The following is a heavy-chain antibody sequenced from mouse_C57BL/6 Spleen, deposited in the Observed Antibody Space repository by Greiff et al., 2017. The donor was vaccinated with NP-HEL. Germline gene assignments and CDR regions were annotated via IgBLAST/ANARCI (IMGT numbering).Heavy chain of an antibody. Sequence: QVQLKQPGTELVKPGASVKLSCKASGYTFTSYWMHWVKQRPGQGLEWIGNINPSNGGTNYNEKFKSKATLTVDKSSSTAYMQLSSLTSENFAVYYGASGDYSSYDLLRVWGTGTTVTVSS. D-gene: IGHD2-5*01. CDR2: INPSNGGT. V-gene: IGHV1-53*01. J-gene: IGHJ1*03. CDR1: GYTFTSYW. CDR3: ASGDYSSYDLLRV.